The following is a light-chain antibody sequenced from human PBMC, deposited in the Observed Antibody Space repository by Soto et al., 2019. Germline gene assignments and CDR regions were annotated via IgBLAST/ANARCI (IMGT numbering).Light chain of an antibody. CDR1: ESVDTY. J-gene: IGKJ4*01. Sequence: ETVLTQSPATLSLSPGETATLSCRASESVDTYLAWYQQKPGQAPRLLIYHASNRATGIPARFSGSGSGTDFTLTISSLEPEDSAVYYWQQRRNWPPLTFGGGTRVEI. CDR2: HAS. V-gene: IGKV3-11*01. CDR3: QQRRNWPPLT.